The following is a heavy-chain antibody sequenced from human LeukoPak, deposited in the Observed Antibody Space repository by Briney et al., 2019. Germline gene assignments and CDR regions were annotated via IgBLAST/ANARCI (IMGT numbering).Heavy chain of an antibody. J-gene: IGHJ4*02. CDR2: ISSGSSYI. Sequence: GGSLRLSCAASGFTFSSYSMNWVRQAPGKGLEWVSSISSGSSYIYYADSVKGRFTISRDNAKNSLYLQMNSLRAEDTAVYYCARAPRGTVTHDYWGQGTLVTVSS. D-gene: IGHD4-17*01. CDR3: ARAPRGTVTHDY. V-gene: IGHV3-21*01. CDR1: GFTFSSYS.